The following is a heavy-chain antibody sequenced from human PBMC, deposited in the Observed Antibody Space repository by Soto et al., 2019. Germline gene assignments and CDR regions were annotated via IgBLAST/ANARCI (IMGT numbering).Heavy chain of an antibody. CDR3: ARDKHRLQLGGTCSYALDV. CDR2: IIPIFRTP. Sequence: QVQLVQSGAEVKKPGSSVKVSCKAPGDTFSSFAISWVRQAPGQGLEWMGGIIPIFRTPDYAQKFQGRVPITAGEATTTAYMELSSLRSEDTAVYYWARDKHRLQLGGTCSYALDVWGQGTTVIVSS. D-gene: IGHD5-12*01. CDR1: GDTFSSFA. J-gene: IGHJ6*02. V-gene: IGHV1-69*12.